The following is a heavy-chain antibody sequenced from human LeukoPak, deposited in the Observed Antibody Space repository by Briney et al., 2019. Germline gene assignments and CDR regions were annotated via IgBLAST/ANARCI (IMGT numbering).Heavy chain of an antibody. CDR2: IYYSGST. CDR3: ARRSSGWYYFDY. CDR1: GGSISPYY. D-gene: IGHD6-19*01. Sequence: SETLSLTCTVSGGSISPYYWSCIRQPPGKGLEWIGYIYYSGSTNYNPSLKSRVTISVDTSKNQFSLKLSSVTAADTAVYYCARRSSGWYYFDYWGQGTLVTVSS. J-gene: IGHJ4*02. V-gene: IGHV4-59*01.